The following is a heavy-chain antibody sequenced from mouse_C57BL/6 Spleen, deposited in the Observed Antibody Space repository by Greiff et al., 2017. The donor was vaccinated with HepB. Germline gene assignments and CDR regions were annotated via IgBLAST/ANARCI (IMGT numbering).Heavy chain of an antibody. Sequence: EVMLVESGGGLVKPGGSLKLSCAASGFTFSDYGMHWVRQAPEKGLEWVAYISSGSSTIYYVDTVKGRFTISRDNAKNTLFLQMTSLRSEDTAMYYCARNYYGSSYFDYWGQGTTLTVSS. J-gene: IGHJ2*01. D-gene: IGHD1-1*01. CDR1: GFTFSDYG. V-gene: IGHV5-17*01. CDR3: ARNYYGSSYFDY. CDR2: ISSGSSTI.